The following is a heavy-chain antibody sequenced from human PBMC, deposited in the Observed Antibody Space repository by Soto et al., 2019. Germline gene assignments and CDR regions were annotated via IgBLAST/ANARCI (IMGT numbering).Heavy chain of an antibody. CDR1: GFPFSSYS. Sequence: PGGSLRLSCAASGFPFSSYSMSWVRQAPGKGLEWVSAISGSGGSTYYADSVKGRFTISRDNSKNTLYLQMNSLRAEDTAVYYWEKEGYSGGPAGWSAPGGRGTRVTVS. J-gene: IGHJ5*02. V-gene: IGHV3-23*01. D-gene: IGHD6-25*01. CDR2: ISGSGGST. CDR3: EKEGYSGGPAGWSAP.